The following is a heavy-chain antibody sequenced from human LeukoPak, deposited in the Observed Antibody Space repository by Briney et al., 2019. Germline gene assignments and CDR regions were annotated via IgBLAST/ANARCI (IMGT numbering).Heavy chain of an antibody. CDR3: ARDRYYDSSGYYLDAFDI. J-gene: IGHJ3*02. CDR1: GYTFTGYY. V-gene: IGHV1-2*02. Sequence: ASVKVSCKASGYTFTGYYMHWVRQAPGQGLERMGWIKPNSGGTNYQGRVTMTRDTSISTAYMELSRLRSDDTAVYYCARDRYYDSSGYYLDAFDIWGQGTMVTVSS. CDR2: IKPNSGGT. D-gene: IGHD3-22*01.